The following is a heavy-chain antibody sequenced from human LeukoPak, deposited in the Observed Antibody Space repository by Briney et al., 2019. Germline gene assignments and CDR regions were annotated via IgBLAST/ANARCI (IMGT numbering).Heavy chain of an antibody. D-gene: IGHD4-17*01. CDR1: GGSFSGYY. J-gene: IGHJ3*02. CDR3: ARMDVDYDAFDI. Sequence: SETVSLPCAVYGGSFSGYYWSWIRQPPGKGLEWIGEINHSGSTNYNPSLKSRVTISVDKSKNQFSLKLSSVTAADTAVYYCARMDVDYDAFDIWGQGTMVTVSS. V-gene: IGHV4-34*01. CDR2: INHSGST.